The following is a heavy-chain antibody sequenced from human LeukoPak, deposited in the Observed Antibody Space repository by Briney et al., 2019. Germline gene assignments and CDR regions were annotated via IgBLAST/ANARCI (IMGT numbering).Heavy chain of an antibody. J-gene: IGHJ3*02. Sequence: SDTLSLTCIISGGSISSSTYYWGWIRQPPGKGLEWIGTLYYSGKTYYNPSLESRVSISIDTSKNQFSLKLSSVTAADTAVYYCAREVAHAFDIWGQGTMVTVSS. D-gene: IGHD5-12*01. CDR2: LYYSGKT. V-gene: IGHV4-39*07. CDR3: AREVAHAFDI. CDR1: GGSISSSTYY.